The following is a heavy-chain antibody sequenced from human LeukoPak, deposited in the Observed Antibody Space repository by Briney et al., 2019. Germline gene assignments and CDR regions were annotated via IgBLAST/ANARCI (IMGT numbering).Heavy chain of an antibody. D-gene: IGHD6-19*01. CDR3: ARAAAVTGQFEF. CDR1: GASISSSNW. J-gene: IGHJ4*02. V-gene: IGHV4-4*01. Sequence: SSGTLSLTCTVSGASISSSNWWTWVRQPPGEALEWIGEIYHAGSTKYNPSLKSRLTISVDKSNNSFSLSLTSVTAADTAFYCCARAAAVTGQFEFWGQGTLVTVSS. CDR2: IYHAGST.